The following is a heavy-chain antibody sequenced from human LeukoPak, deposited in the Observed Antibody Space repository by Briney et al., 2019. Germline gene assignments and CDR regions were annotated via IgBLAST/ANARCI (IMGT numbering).Heavy chain of an antibody. J-gene: IGHJ5*02. Sequence: PSQTLSLTCTVSGGSISSGGYYWSWIRQHPGKGLEWIGYIYYSGSTYYNPSLKSRVTISVDTSKNQFSLKLSSVTAADTAVYYCARGGTTIFGVAAAFKYNWFDPWGQGTLVTVSS. CDR2: IYYSGST. CDR3: ARGGTTIFGVAAAFKYNWFDP. CDR1: GGSISSGGYY. D-gene: IGHD3-3*01. V-gene: IGHV4-31*03.